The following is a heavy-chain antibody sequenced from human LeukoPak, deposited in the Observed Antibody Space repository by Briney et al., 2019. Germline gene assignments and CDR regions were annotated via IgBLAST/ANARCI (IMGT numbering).Heavy chain of an antibody. CDR3: AKDGYKWNFDN. CDR2: ISSTSSTI. D-gene: IGHD5-24*01. J-gene: IGHJ4*02. V-gene: IGHV3-48*02. Sequence: GGSLRLSCAASGFTLSGYGMNWVRQAPGKGLEWVSYISSTSSTIYYADSVKGRFTISRDNAKNSLYLQMKSLRDEDTAVYYCAKDGYKWNFDNWGQGTLVTVSS. CDR1: GFTLSGYG.